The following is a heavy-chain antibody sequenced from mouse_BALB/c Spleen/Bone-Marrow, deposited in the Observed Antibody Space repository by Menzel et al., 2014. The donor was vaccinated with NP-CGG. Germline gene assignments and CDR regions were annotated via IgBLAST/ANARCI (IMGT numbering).Heavy chain of an antibody. Sequence: VKLMESGAELVRPGASVKLSCKASGYTFTTYWMHWVKQRPGQGLEWIGQINPSDGRTNYSEKFKSKATLTVDKSPNTAYMQLGSLTSEDSAVYYCARRDSSGYLFDYWGQGTTLTVSS. D-gene: IGHD3-2*01. J-gene: IGHJ2*01. CDR1: GYTFTTYW. CDR2: INPSDGRT. CDR3: ARRDSSGYLFDY. V-gene: IGHV1S81*02.